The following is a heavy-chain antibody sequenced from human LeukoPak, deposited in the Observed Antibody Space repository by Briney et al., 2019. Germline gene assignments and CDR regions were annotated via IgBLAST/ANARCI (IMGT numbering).Heavy chain of an antibody. J-gene: IGHJ4*02. CDR3: VGNYYDSSGLDY. CDR1: GFTFSTYS. V-gene: IGHV3-21*01. CDR2: ISSSGAYI. D-gene: IGHD3-22*01. Sequence: GGSLRLSCAASGFTFSTYSMNWVRQAPGKGLECVPSISSSGAYIYYADSVKGRFTISRGNARKSLYLQMNSLRAEDTAIYYCVGNYYDSSGLDYWGQGTLVTVSS.